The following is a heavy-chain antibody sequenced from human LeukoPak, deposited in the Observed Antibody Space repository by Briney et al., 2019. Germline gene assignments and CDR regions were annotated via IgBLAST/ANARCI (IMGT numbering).Heavy chain of an antibody. Sequence: ASVKVSCKASGYTFTSYGISWVRQAPGQGLEWMGWISAYNGNTNYAQKLQGRVTMTTDTSTSAAYMELRSLRSDNTAVYYCARSVYGEPFDYWGQGTLVTVSS. D-gene: IGHD4-17*01. CDR3: ARSVYGEPFDY. CDR2: ISAYNGNT. CDR1: GYTFTSYG. V-gene: IGHV1-18*01. J-gene: IGHJ4*02.